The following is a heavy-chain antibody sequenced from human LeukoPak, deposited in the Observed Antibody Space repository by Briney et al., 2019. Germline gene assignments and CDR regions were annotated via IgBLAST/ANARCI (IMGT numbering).Heavy chain of an antibody. CDR2: IFSDGST. CDR3: AGGGYSYVWDY. Sequence: GGSLRLSCAASGFTVTNNFMSWVRQAPGKGLEWVSVIFSDGSTFYADSVKGRFTISRYNSENTLYLQLNSLRLGDTAVYYCAGGGYSYVWDYWGQGTHVTVSS. D-gene: IGHD5-18*01. CDR1: GFTVTNNF. V-gene: IGHV3-53*04. J-gene: IGHJ4*02.